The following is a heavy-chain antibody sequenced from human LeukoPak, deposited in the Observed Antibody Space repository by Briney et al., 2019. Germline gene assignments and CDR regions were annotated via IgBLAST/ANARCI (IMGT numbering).Heavy chain of an antibody. Sequence: SETLSLTCTVSGGSISSYYWSWIRQPPGKGLEWIGYIYYSGSTNYNPSLKSRVTISLDTSKNQFSLKLSSMAAADTAVYYCATFRGVRFPPGWFDPWGQGTLVTVSS. CDR1: GGSISSYY. J-gene: IGHJ5*02. CDR2: IYYSGST. CDR3: ATFRGVRFPPGWFDP. D-gene: IGHD4-17*01. V-gene: IGHV4-59*13.